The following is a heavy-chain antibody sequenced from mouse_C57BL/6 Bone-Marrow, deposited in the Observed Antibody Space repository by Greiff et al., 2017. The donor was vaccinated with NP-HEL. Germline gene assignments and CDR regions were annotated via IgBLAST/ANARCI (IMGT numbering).Heavy chain of an antibody. Sequence: QVQLQQSGAELVQPGASVKLSCKASGYTFTEYTIHWVKQRSGQGLEWIGWFYPGSGSLTYNEKLKDKATLTADKSSSTVYMELSRWTSEYAAVDVCARPGSSPSWFAYWGQGTLVTVSA. D-gene: IGHD1-1*01. V-gene: IGHV1-62-2*01. CDR3: ARPGSSPSWFAY. CDR2: FYPGSGSL. J-gene: IGHJ3*01. CDR1: GYTFTEYT.